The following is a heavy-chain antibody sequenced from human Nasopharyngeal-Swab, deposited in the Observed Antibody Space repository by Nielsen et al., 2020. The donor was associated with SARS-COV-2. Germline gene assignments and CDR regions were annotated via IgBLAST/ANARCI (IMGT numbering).Heavy chain of an antibody. J-gene: IGHJ3*01. D-gene: IGHD5-24*01. CDR3: AWGDKTLVRDGFDV. Sequence: SETLSLTCSVSVSGGSINSGTYYWNWIRQPAGKGLEWLGRVYSSGDSDYNPSLRSRITISMDASTNQLSLELTSVTAADTALYYCAWGDKTLVRDGFDVWGQGTMVTVSS. CDR2: VYSSGDS. V-gene: IGHV4-61*02. CDR1: GGSINSGTYY.